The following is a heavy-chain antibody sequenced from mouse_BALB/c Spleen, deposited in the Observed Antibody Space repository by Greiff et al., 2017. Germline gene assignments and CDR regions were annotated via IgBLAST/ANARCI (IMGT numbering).Heavy chain of an antibody. CDR3: AREDYGY. D-gene: IGHD1-1*01. CDR1: GYTFTSYY. CDR2: IYPGNVNT. Sequence: QVQLQQSGPDLVKPGASVRISCKASGYTFTSYYIHWVKQRPGQGLEWIGWIYPGNVNTKYNEKFKGKATLTADKSSSTAYMQLSSLTSEDSAVYFCAREDYGYWGQGTTLTVSS. V-gene: IGHV1S56*01. J-gene: IGHJ2*01.